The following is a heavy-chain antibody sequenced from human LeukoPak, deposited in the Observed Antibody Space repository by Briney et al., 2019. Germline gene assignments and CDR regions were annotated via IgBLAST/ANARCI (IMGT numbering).Heavy chain of an antibody. D-gene: IGHD3-10*01. Sequence: GGSLRLSCAASGFTFSSYGMDWVRQAPGKGLEWVAVISYDGSNKYYADSVKGRFTISRDNSKNTLYLQMNSLRAEDTAVYYCAKSKIGSGSYLFDYWGQGTLVTVSS. J-gene: IGHJ4*02. V-gene: IGHV3-30*18. CDR3: AKSKIGSGSYLFDY. CDR2: ISYDGSNK. CDR1: GFTFSSYG.